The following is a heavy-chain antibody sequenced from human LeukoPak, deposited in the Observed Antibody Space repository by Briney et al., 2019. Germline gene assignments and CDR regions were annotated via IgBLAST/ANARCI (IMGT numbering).Heavy chain of an antibody. D-gene: IGHD3-10*01. J-gene: IGHJ4*02. CDR3: ARSTGLLDY. Sequence: EWMGIINPSGGSTSYAQKFQGRVTMTRDTSTSTVYMELSSLRSEDTAVYYCARSTGLLDYWGQGTLVTVSS. CDR2: INPSGGST. V-gene: IGHV1-46*01.